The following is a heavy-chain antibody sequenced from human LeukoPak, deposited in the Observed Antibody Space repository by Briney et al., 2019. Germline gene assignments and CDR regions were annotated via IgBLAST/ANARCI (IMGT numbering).Heavy chain of an antibody. CDR3: ARARTGYCSSTSCYGGFDY. D-gene: IGHD2-2*01. CDR1: GFTFSSYS. Sequence: GGSLRLSCAASGFTFSSYSMNWVRQAPGKGLEWVSSISSSSSYIYYADSVKGRFTISRDNAKNSLYLQMNSLRAEDTAVYYCARARTGYCSSTSCYGGFDYWGQGTLVTVSS. J-gene: IGHJ4*02. CDR2: ISSSSSYI. V-gene: IGHV3-21*01.